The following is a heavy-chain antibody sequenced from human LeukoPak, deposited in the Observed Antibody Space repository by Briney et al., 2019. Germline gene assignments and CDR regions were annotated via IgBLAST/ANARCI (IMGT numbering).Heavy chain of an antibody. Sequence: PSETLSLTCTVSGYSISSGYYWGWIRQPPGKGLEWIGSIYHSGSTYYNPSLKSRVTISVDTSKNQFSLKLSSVTAADTAVYYYARDLRYYDSSGLDYWGQGTLVTVSS. J-gene: IGHJ4*02. CDR3: ARDLRYYDSSGLDY. CDR2: IYHSGST. D-gene: IGHD3-22*01. V-gene: IGHV4-38-2*02. CDR1: GYSISSGYY.